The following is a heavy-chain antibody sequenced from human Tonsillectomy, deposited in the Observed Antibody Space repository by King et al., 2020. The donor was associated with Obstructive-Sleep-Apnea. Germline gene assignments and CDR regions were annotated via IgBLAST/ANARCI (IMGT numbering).Heavy chain of an antibody. CDR2: INGDGSNT. J-gene: IGHJ5*02. CDR3: ARSYYDILTGNNWFDP. V-gene: IGHV3-74*01. CDR1: GFTFRSYW. D-gene: IGHD3-9*01. Sequence: VQLVESGGALVQPGGSLRLSCAASGFTFRSYWMHWVRQAPGKGLVWVSHINGDGSNTNYADSVKGRFTISRDNAKNTLYLQMSSLRSDDTAVYYCARSYYDILTGNNWFDPWGQGTLVTVSS.